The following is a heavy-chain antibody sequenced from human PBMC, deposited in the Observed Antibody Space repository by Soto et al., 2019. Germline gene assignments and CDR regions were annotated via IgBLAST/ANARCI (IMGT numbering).Heavy chain of an antibody. Sequence: SETLSLTCSVSGGSIKNYYWNWIRQAPGKGLEWIGYIYYSGSTNYHPSLKSRVTISVDTSKNQFSLKLTSVTAADTAVYYCARDREVWLRGWGFDTWGQGALVTVSS. CDR1: GGSIKNYY. V-gene: IGHV4-59*01. J-gene: IGHJ5*02. D-gene: IGHD2-21*01. CDR2: IYYSGST. CDR3: ARDREVWLRGWGFDT.